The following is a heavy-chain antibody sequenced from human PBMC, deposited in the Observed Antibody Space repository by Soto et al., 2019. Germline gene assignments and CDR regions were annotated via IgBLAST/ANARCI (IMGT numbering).Heavy chain of an antibody. CDR2: ISWNSGSI. CDR3: AKGTYGARYTGDAFDI. D-gene: IGHD4-17*01. V-gene: IGHV3-9*01. CDR1: GFTFDDYA. Sequence: GGSLRLSCAASGFTFDDYAMHWVRQAPGKGLEWVSGISWNSGSIGYADSVKGRFTISRDNAKNSLYLQMNSLRAEDTALYYCAKGTYGARYTGDAFDIWGQGTMVTVSS. J-gene: IGHJ3*02.